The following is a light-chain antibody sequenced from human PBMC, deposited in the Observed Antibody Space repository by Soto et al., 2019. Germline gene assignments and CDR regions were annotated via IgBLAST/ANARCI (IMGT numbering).Light chain of an antibody. J-gene: IGKJ1*01. V-gene: IGKV3-15*01. CDR2: GAS. CDR1: QSVSSN. Sequence: EIVMTQSPATLSVSPGERATLSCRASQSVSSNLAWYQQKPGQAPRLLIYGASTRATGTPARFSGSGSGTEFTLTISSLQSEDFAVYYCQQYNNWPRTVGQGTKVDIK. CDR3: QQYNNWPRT.